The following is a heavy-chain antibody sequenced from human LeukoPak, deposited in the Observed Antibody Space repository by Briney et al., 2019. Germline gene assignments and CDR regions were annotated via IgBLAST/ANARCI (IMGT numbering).Heavy chain of an antibody. J-gene: IGHJ4*02. D-gene: IGHD4-23*01. Sequence: GGSLRLSCAASGFTFSRFGMHWVRQAPGKGLEWVAVISYDGSTKYYADSVKGRFTISRDNSKNTLYLQTNSLTVHDTAVYYCATSLRPGGGNSFLLDYWGQGILVTVSS. CDR1: GFTFSRFG. CDR3: ATSLRPGGGNSFLLDY. CDR2: ISYDGSTK. V-gene: IGHV3-30*03.